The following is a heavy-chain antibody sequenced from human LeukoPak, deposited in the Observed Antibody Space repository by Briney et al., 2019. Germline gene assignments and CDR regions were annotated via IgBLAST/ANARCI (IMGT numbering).Heavy chain of an antibody. J-gene: IGHJ4*02. CDR1: GGSISSGDYY. V-gene: IGHV4-30-4*08. D-gene: IGHD3-3*01. Sequence: SQTLSLTCSVSGGSISSGDYYWSWIRQPPGKGLEWIGYIYYSGSTSYSPSLKRRLTISVDTSKNQFSLKLSSVTAADTAVYYCARVIRPSYDFWIYTLDYWGQGTLVTVSS. CDR3: ARVIRPSYDFWIYTLDY. CDR2: IYYSGST.